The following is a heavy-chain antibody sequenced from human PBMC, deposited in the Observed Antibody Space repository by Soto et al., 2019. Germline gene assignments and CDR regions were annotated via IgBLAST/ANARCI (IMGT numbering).Heavy chain of an antibody. D-gene: IGHD2-15*01. Sequence: QVQLVQSESEAQKPGASVKVSCKASGYIFNNYGISWVRQAPGQGLEWMGWIYPKEGRINFGQKFQGRVTLTTDTYSSSPYIELRSLSFDDSAVYVCARDIDQNIDYWGQGTLLTVSS. CDR3: ARDIDQNIDY. J-gene: IGHJ4*02. V-gene: IGHV1-18*01. CDR1: GYIFNNYG. CDR2: IYPKEGRI.